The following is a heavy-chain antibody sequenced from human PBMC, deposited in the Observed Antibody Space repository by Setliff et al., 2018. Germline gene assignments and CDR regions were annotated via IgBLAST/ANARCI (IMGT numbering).Heavy chain of an antibody. V-gene: IGHV4-34*01. CDR3: ARGGYSRGPPVYYFDY. CDR1: GGSFSGYY. D-gene: IGHD5-12*01. J-gene: IGHJ4*02. Sequence: SETLSLTRAVYGGSFSGYYWSWIRQPPGKGLEWIGEINHSGSTNYNPSLKSRVTISVDTSKNQFSLKLSSVTAADTAVYYCARGGYSRGPPVYYFDYWGQGTLVTVSS. CDR2: INHSGST.